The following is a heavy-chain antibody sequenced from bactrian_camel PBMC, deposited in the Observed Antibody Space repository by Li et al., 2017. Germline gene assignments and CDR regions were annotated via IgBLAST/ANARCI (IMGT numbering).Heavy chain of an antibody. CDR1: GDTYGTYC. D-gene: IGHD1*01. Sequence: QAGGSLRLSCAASGDTYGTYCMGWFRQAPGKEREVVATIASDGTSSYSDSLKGRFTISKDNAQNTLYLQMDSLRPEDTATYYCAAGIAPGNYKGECHYGLNYWGKGTQVTVS. J-gene: IGHJ7*01. V-gene: IGHV3S55*01. CDR2: IASDGTS.